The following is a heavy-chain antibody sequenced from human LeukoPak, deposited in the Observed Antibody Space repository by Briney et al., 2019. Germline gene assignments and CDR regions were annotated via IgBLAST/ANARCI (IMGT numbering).Heavy chain of an antibody. Sequence: SGPTLVNPTQTLTLTCTFSGFSLSTSGVGVGWIRQPPGKALEWLALIYWDDDKRYSPSLKSRLTITKDTSKNQVVLTMTNMDPVDTATYYRAHHITYCSGGSCYFFDYWGQGTLVTVSS. V-gene: IGHV2-5*02. CDR3: AHHITYCSGGSCYFFDY. CDR2: IYWDDDK. CDR1: GFSLSTSGVG. J-gene: IGHJ4*02. D-gene: IGHD2-15*01.